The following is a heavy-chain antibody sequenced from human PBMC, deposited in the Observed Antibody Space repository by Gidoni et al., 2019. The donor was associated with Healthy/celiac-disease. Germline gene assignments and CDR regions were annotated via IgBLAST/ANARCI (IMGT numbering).Heavy chain of an antibody. CDR2: IWYDGSNK. D-gene: IGHD1-26*01. V-gene: IGHV3-33*01. CDR1: GFTFSSCG. Sequence: QVQLVESGGGVVQPGRSLRLSCAASGFTFSSCGMHWVRQAPGKGLEWVAVIWYDGSNKYYADSVKGRFTISRDNSKNTLYLQMNSLRAEDTAVYYCARGPLGWDNWFDPWGQGTLVTVSS. J-gene: IGHJ5*02. CDR3: ARGPLGWDNWFDP.